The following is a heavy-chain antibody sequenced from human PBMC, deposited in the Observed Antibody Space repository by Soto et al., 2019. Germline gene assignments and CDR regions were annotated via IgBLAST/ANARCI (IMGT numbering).Heavy chain of an antibody. CDR3: AKDTSWTIDY. D-gene: IGHD4-17*01. J-gene: IGHJ4*02. CDR1: GFTFGDYT. V-gene: IGHV3-43*01. CDR2: ISWDGGNT. Sequence: PGGSLRLSCAASGFTFGDYTMHWVRQAPGKGLEWVSMISWDGGNTYYADSVKGRFTISRDNSKNSLYLQMNSLRTEDTALYYCAKDTSWTIDYWGQGTLVTVSS.